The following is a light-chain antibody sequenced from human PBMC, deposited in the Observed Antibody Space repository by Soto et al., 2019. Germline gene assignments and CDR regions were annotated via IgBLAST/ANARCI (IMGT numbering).Light chain of an antibody. CDR1: QSVSSN. J-gene: IGKJ1*01. CDR3: QQYNNWPL. Sequence: EIVMTQSPATLSVSPEERATLSCRASQSVSSNLAWYQQKPGQAPRLLIYGASTRPTGIPARFSGSGSGTEFTLTISSLQSEDFAVYYCQQYNNWPLFGQGTKVEIK. CDR2: GAS. V-gene: IGKV3-15*01.